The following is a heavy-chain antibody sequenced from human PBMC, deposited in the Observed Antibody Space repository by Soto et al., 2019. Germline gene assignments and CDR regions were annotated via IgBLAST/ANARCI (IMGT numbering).Heavy chain of an antibody. Sequence: GSLRLSCAASGFTCSSYAMSWVRQAPGKGLEWVSAISGSGGSTYYADSVKGRFTISRDNSKNTLYLQMNSLRAEDTAVYYCAKGTMTYYYDSSGRYYFDYWGQGALVTVSS. D-gene: IGHD3-22*01. J-gene: IGHJ4*02. CDR2: ISGSGGST. CDR3: AKGTMTYYYDSSGRYYFDY. V-gene: IGHV3-23*01. CDR1: GFTCSSYA.